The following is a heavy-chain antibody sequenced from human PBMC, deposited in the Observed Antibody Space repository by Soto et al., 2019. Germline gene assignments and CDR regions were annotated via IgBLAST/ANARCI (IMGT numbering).Heavy chain of an antibody. CDR1: GYTLTELS. D-gene: IGHD3-10*02. J-gene: IGHJ6*02. Sequence: ASVKVSCKVSGYTLTELSMHWVRQAPGKGLEWMGGFDPEDGETIYAQKFQGRVTMTRDTSTSTVYMELSSLRSEDTAVYYCARVNRFDYYYGMDVWGQGTTVTVSS. V-gene: IGHV1-24*01. CDR2: FDPEDGET. CDR3: ARVNRFDYYYGMDV.